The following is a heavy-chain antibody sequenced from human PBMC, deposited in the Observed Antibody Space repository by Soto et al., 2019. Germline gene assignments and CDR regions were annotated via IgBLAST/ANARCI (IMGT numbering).Heavy chain of an antibody. CDR1: GFTFSSYA. CDR3: ANLFTYYYGMDA. V-gene: IGHV3-23*01. CDR2: ISGSGGST. Sequence: XGALRLSCSASGFTFSSYAMSWVRQAPGKGLEWVSAISGSGGSTYYADSVKGRFTISRDNSKNTLYLQMNSLRAEDTAVYYCANLFTYYYGMDAWGQGTTATVSS. J-gene: IGHJ6*02. D-gene: IGHD3-16*01.